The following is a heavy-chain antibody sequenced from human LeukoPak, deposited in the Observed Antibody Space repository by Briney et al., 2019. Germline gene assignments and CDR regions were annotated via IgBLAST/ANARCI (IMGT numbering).Heavy chain of an antibody. CDR2: ISDRGGST. D-gene: IGHD4-17*01. V-gene: IGHV3-23*01. CDR1: GFTFSSYT. J-gene: IGHJ4*02. Sequence: TGGSLRLSCVASGFTFSSYTMTWVRQAPGKGLEWVSSISDRGGSTYYADSVKGRFTISRDNSKNTLYLQMNSLRAEDTAVYYCARVLRTLGLLHGDYGPFDYWGQGTLVTVSS. CDR3: ARVLRTLGLLHGDYGPFDY.